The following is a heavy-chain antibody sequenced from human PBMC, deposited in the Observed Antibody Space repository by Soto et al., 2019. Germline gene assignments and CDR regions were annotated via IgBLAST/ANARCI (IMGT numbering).Heavy chain of an antibody. Sequence: GGSLRLSCAASGFTFSSYGMHWVRQAPGKGLEWVAVISYGGSNKYYADSVKGRFTISRDNSKNTLYLQMNSLRAEDTAVYYCAKDSDSSGYYYNYYYYGMDVWGQGTTVTVSS. J-gene: IGHJ6*02. CDR1: GFTFSSYG. D-gene: IGHD3-22*01. V-gene: IGHV3-30*18. CDR2: ISYGGSNK. CDR3: AKDSDSSGYYYNYYYYGMDV.